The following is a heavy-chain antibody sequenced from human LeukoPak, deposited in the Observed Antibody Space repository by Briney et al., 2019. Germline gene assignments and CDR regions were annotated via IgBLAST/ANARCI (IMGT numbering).Heavy chain of an antibody. Sequence: SETLSLTCSVSGGSISNYYWSWIRQPAGKGLEWIGRKYARGSSNYNPPVQSRVTMSVDTSKNQFSLKLRSVTAADTAVYYCARGRYCSADICTGGDSFDIWGQGTMVSVSP. CDR3: ARGRYCSADICTGGDSFDI. CDR2: KYARGSS. CDR1: GGSISNYY. J-gene: IGHJ3*02. D-gene: IGHD2-15*01. V-gene: IGHV4-4*07.